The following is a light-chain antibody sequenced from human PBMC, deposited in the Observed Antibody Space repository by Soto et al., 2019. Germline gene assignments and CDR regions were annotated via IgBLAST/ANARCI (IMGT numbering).Light chain of an antibody. V-gene: IGLV2-23*02. J-gene: IGLJ1*01. CDR1: SSDVGTYIL. CDR3: CAYEGSNYV. CDR2: EVN. Sequence: QSVLTQPASVSGSPGQSITISCTGTSSDVGTYILVSWYQQHPGNAPQLMIYEVNKRPSGVSDRFSGSKSGNTASLTISGLQAEDEADYYCCAYEGSNYVFGPGTKVTVL.